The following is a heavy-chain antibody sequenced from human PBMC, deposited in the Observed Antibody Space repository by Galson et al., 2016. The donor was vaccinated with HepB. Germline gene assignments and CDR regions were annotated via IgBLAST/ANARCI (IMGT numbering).Heavy chain of an antibody. Sequence: CAISGDSVSSNSAAWNWIRQSPSRSLEWLGRTSFRANWFNEYAESVKSRISINADTAKNQFSLQLNSVTPEDTAVYYCARGKIDYYAMDVWGQGTTVTVSS. V-gene: IGHV6-1*01. D-gene: IGHD2/OR15-2a*01. CDR1: GDSVSSNSAA. CDR3: ARGKIDYYAMDV. CDR2: TSFRANWFN. J-gene: IGHJ6*02.